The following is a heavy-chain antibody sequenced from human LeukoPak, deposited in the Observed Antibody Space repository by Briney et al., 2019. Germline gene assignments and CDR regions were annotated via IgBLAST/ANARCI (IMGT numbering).Heavy chain of an antibody. CDR2: ISSSSSYI. CDR3: ARRYCTGGSCYSNTWYFDL. J-gene: IGHJ2*01. D-gene: IGHD2-15*01. V-gene: IGHV3-21*01. CDR1: GFTFSSYS. Sequence: GGSLRLSCAASGFTFSSYSMNWVRQAPGKGLEWVSSISSSSSYIYYADSVKGRFTISRDNAKNSLYLQMNSLRAEDTAVYYCARRYCTGGSCYSNTWYFDLWGRGTLVTVSS.